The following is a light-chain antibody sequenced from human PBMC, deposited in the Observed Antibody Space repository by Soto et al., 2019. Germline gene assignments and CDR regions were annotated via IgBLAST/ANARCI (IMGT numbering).Light chain of an antibody. CDR1: QSVSSS. CDR2: GAS. Sequence: ETVLTQSPGILSLSPGERATLSCRASQSVSSSLVWYQQKPGQVPRLLIYGASIRATGTPDRFSGSGSGTDFTLTISRLEPEDFAVYYCQQYGSSPLTFGGGTKVEIK. J-gene: IGKJ4*01. V-gene: IGKV3-20*01. CDR3: QQYGSSPLT.